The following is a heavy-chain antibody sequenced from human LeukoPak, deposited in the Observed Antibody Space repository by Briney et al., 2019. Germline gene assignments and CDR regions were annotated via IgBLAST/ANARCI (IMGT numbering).Heavy chain of an antibody. CDR1: GYSFTSYW. CDR2: IYPGDSDA. CDR3: ARQVGNYDSSGYGPLGYYYYYYMDV. J-gene: IGHJ6*03. Sequence: GESLKVSCKGSGYSFTSYWVAWVRQMPGKGLEWMGTIYPGDSDARYSPSFQGQVTISADKSIRTAYLQWSSLKASDTAMYYCARQVGNYDSSGYGPLGYYYYYYMDVWGKGTTVTVSS. D-gene: IGHD3-22*01. V-gene: IGHV5-51*01.